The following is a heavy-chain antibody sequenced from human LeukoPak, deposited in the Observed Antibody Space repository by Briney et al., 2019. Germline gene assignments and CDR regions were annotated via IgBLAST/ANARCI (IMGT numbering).Heavy chain of an antibody. Sequence: GGSLRLSCAASGCTFSSYAMSWVRQAPGKGLEWVSAISGSGGSTYYADSVKGRFTISRDNSKNTLYLQMNSLRAEDTAVYYCAKGGWFGELGYWGQGTLVTVSS. V-gene: IGHV3-23*01. CDR3: AKGGWFGELGY. CDR1: GCTFSSYA. D-gene: IGHD3-10*01. CDR2: ISGSGGST. J-gene: IGHJ4*02.